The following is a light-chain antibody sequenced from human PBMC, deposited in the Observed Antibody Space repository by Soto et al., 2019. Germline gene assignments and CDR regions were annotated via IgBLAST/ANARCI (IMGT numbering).Light chain of an antibody. V-gene: IGKV3-11*01. J-gene: IGKJ2*03. CDR1: QSVSSY. CDR3: QQRTNRPPFS. CDR2: EAS. Sequence: EIVLTQSPATLSLSPGERATLSCRASQSVSSYLAWFQQKPGQAPRLLSYEASKRATGIPARFSGSGSGTDCTLTISSLEPESFAVYYCQQRTNRPPFSFGQGTKLEIK.